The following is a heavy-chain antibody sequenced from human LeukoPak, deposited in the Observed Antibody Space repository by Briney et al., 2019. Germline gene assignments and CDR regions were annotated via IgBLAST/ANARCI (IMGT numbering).Heavy chain of an antibody. Sequence: GGSLRLSCAASGFTFSSYGMHWVRQAPGKGLEWVAVISYDGSNKYYADSVKGRFTISRDNSKNTLYLQMNSLRAEDTAVYYCAKDLAVSYGYSWGQGTLVTVSS. CDR2: ISYDGSNK. CDR3: AKDLAVSYGYS. D-gene: IGHD5-18*01. V-gene: IGHV3-30*18. J-gene: IGHJ4*02. CDR1: GFTFSSYG.